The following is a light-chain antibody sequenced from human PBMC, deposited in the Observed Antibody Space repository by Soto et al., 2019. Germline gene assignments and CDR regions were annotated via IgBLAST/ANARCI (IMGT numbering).Light chain of an antibody. V-gene: IGKV3-15*01. CDR2: DAS. CDR1: QSVDYK. J-gene: IGKJ2*01. Sequence: ETVMTQSPATLSVSPGERATLSCRASQSVDYKLAWYQQKLGQAPRLLIYDASYRVTGIPARFRGSGSGTEFTLTISSLQSEDFAVYYCQQYKNWPPSTFGQGTKLEIK. CDR3: QQYKNWPPST.